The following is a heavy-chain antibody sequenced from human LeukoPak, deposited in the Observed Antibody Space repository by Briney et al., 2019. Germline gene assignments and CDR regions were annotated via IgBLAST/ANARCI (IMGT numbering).Heavy chain of an antibody. CDR3: ARATYSGSFDY. J-gene: IGHJ4*02. V-gene: IGHV4-38-2*02. CDR2: IYHSGST. Sequence: SETLSLTCTVSGYSISSGYYWGWIRPPPGKGLEWIGSIYHSGSTYYNPSLKSRVTISVDTSKNQFSLKLSSVTAADTAVYYCARATYSGSFDYWGKGTLVTVSS. CDR1: GYSISSGYY. D-gene: IGHD1-26*01.